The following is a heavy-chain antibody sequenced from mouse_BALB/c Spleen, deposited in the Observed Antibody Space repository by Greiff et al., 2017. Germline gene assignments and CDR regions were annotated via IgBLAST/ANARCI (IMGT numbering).Heavy chain of an antibody. D-gene: IGHD1-1*01. CDR2: INSNGGST. CDR3: AGLYYYGSSWYFDV. Sequence: EVKLVESGGGLVQPGGSLKLSCAASGFTFSSYGMSWVRQTPDKRLELVATINSNGGSTYYPDSVKGRFTISRDNAKNTLYLQMSSLKSEDTAMYYCAGLYYYGSSWYFDVWGAGTTVTVSS. CDR1: GFTFSSYG. J-gene: IGHJ1*01. V-gene: IGHV5-6-3*01.